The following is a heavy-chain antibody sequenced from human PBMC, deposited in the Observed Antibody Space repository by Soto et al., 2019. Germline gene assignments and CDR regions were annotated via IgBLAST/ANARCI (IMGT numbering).Heavy chain of an antibody. V-gene: IGHV3-30-3*02. Sequence: QVQLVESGGGVVQPGRSLRLSCAASGFTFSVYAIHWVLQAPGKGLELVAVISYDGSKKYYADSVKGRFTISRDNSTNTLYLQMNRLRAEDTAVYYCAKTQPAQWSNFDYWGQGTLVTLSS. CDR3: AKTQPAQWSNFDY. D-gene: IGHD6-19*01. CDR1: GFTFSVYA. CDR2: ISYDGSKK. J-gene: IGHJ4*02.